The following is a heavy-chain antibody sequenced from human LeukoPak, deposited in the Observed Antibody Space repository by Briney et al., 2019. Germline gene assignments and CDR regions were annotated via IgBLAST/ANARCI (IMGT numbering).Heavy chain of an antibody. V-gene: IGHV3-21*01. CDR2: ISSSSSYI. CDR1: GFTFSSYS. J-gene: IGHJ6*02. CDR3: ARQYCSGGSCYYYGMDV. Sequence: GGSLRLSCAASGFTFSSYSMNWFRQAPGKGLEWVSSISSSSSYIYYADSVKGRFTISRDNAKNSLYLQMNSLRAEDTAVYYCARQYCSGGSCYYYGMDVWGQGTTVTVSS. D-gene: IGHD2-15*01.